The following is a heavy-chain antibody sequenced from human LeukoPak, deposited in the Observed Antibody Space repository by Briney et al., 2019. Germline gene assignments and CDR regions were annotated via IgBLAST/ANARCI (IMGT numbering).Heavy chain of an antibody. V-gene: IGHV3-23*01. Sequence: GGSLRLSCAASGFTFSSYALSWVRQAPGKGLEWVSGISDTGDSTYYADSVKGRFTISRDNSKNTLYLQMNSLRAEDTAVYYCAKGRRPGYWGQGTLVTVSS. CDR2: ISDTGDST. CDR3: AKGRRPGY. J-gene: IGHJ4*02. CDR1: GFTFSSYA.